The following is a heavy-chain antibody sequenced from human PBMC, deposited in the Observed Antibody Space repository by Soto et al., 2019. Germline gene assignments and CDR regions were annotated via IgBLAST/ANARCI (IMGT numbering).Heavy chain of an antibody. Sequence: GESLKISCKGSGYSFTSYWIGWVRQMPGKGLEWMGIIYPGDSDTRYSPSFQGQVTISADKSISTAYLQWSSLKASDTAMYYCARQHYYDSSGYHPVVYWGQGTLVTVSS. V-gene: IGHV5-51*01. CDR2: IYPGDSDT. J-gene: IGHJ4*02. CDR1: GYSFTSYW. CDR3: ARQHYYDSSGYHPVVY. D-gene: IGHD3-22*01.